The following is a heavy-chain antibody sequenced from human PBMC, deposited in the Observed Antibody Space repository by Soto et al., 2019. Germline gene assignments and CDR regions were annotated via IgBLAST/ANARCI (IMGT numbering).Heavy chain of an antibody. CDR1: GYTFTSYD. D-gene: IGHD6-19*01. CDR2: MNPNSGNT. CDR3: ARERGASSPFHY. V-gene: IGHV1-8*01. J-gene: IGHJ4*02. Sequence: QVQLVQSGAEVKKPGASVKVSCKASGYTFTSYDINWVRQATGQGLEWMGWMNPNSGNTGYAQKFQGRVTMTRNTPLRTAYMELSTLRSEDTAVYYFARERGASSPFHYWGQGTLVTVSS.